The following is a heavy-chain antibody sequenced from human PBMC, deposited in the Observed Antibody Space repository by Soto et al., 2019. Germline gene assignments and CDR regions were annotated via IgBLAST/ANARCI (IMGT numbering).Heavy chain of an antibody. V-gene: IGHV3-23*01. D-gene: IGHD3-16*01. CDR2: ISSSGGTT. CDR1: GFTLSSFA. Sequence: EVQLLESGGGLVQPGGSLRLSCAVSGFTLSSFAMSWVGQAPGKGLEWVSVISSSGGTTYYADSVKGRFTISRDNSKNTLYLQMNSLRAEDTAVYYCARDYSYACDYWGQGTLVTVSS. J-gene: IGHJ4*02. CDR3: ARDYSYACDY.